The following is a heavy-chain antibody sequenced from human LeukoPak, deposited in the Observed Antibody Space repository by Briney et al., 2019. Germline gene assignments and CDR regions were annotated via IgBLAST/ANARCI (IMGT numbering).Heavy chain of an antibody. V-gene: IGHV3-33*01. J-gene: IGHJ4*02. CDR3: ARATRRGSSAPFNY. CDR2: IWYDGSNK. Sequence: GGSLRLSCAASGFTFSSYGMHWVRQAPGKGLEWVAVIWYDGSNKYYADSVKGRFTTSRDNSKNTLYLQMNSLRAEDTAVYYCARATRRGSSAPFNYWGQGTLVTVSS. D-gene: IGHD6-6*01. CDR1: GFTFSSYG.